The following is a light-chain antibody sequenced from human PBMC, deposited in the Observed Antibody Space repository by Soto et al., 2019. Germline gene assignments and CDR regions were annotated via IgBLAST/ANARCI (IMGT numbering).Light chain of an antibody. CDR2: LGS. CDR3: MQSLQTWA. V-gene: IGKV2-28*01. J-gene: IGKJ1*01. CDR1: QSLLHSNGYTY. Sequence: IVMTQSPLSLSVTPGEPASISCRSSQSLLHSNGYTYLEWYLQKPGQSPQLLIYLGSNRASGVPARFSGSGSGTDFTLKISRVEADDVGLYYCMQSLQTWAFGQGTQVEIK.